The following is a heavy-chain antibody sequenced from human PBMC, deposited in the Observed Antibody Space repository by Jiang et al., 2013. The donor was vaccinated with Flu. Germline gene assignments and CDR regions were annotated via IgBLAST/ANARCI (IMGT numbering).Heavy chain of an antibody. CDR2: IYPGDSDL. Sequence: IGWVRQMPGKGLECMAIIYPGDSDLRYRPSFQGQVTISADKSISTAYLQWSSLKASDTAMYYCARGEGRPHDYMISAFDPWGQGTLVTVSS. CDR3: ARGEGRPHDYMISAFDP. D-gene: IGHD3-22*01. J-gene: IGHJ5*02. V-gene: IGHV5-51*01.